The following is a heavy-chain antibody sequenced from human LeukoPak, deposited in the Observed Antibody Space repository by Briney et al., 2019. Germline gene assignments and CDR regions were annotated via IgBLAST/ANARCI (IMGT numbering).Heavy chain of an antibody. CDR2: IDQDGSEK. CDR1: GFTFSGYW. J-gene: IGHJ4*02. V-gene: IGHV3-7*01. CDR3: ARDTSYDSSGLDY. Sequence: GGSLRLSCAASGFTFSGYWMNWVRQAPGKGLEWVANIDQDGSEKYYVDSVKGRFIISRDNAKNSLYLQMNSLRAEDTAVYYCARDTSYDSSGLDYWGQGTLVTVSS. D-gene: IGHD3-22*01.